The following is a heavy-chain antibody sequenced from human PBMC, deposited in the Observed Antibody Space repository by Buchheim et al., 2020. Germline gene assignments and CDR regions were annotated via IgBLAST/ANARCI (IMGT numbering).Heavy chain of an antibody. J-gene: IGHJ4*02. D-gene: IGHD2-21*01. CDR2: ISSSESTV. CDR3: AREQAHCGGDCKDY. V-gene: IGHV3-48*03. Sequence: EVQLVESGGGLVQPGGSLRLSCMASGFTFSSYEMNWVRQAPGKGLEWVSYISSSESTVYYADSVKGRFTISRDNAKNSLYLQMSSLRAEDTAVYYCAREQAHCGGDCKDYWGQGTL. CDR1: GFTFSSYE.